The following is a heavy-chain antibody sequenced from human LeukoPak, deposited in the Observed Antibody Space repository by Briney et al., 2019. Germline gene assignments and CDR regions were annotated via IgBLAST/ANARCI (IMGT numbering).Heavy chain of an antibody. Sequence: PSETLSLTCAVYGGSFSGYYWSWLRQPPGKGLEWIGEINHSGSTNYNPSLKSRVTISVDTSKNQFSLKLSSVTAADTAVYYCARDGRSYYGSGSYSNNWFDLWGQGTLVTVSS. V-gene: IGHV4-34*01. D-gene: IGHD3-10*01. CDR3: ARDGRSYYGSGSYSNNWFDL. CDR1: GGSFSGYY. CDR2: INHSGST. J-gene: IGHJ5*02.